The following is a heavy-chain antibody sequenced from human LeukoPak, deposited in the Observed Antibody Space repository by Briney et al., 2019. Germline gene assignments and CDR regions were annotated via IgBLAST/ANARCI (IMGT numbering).Heavy chain of an antibody. CDR3: ARRIPGHDAFDI. CDR1: GFTFSNFW. CDR2: IKQDGSEK. J-gene: IGHJ3*02. Sequence: TGGSLRLSCAASGFTFSNFWMSWVRQAPGKGLERVASIKQDGSEKYYVDSVKGRFTISRDNTMNSLYLQMNSLRAEDTAIYYCARRIPGHDAFDIWGQGTMVTVSS. D-gene: IGHD2-21*01. V-gene: IGHV3-7*03.